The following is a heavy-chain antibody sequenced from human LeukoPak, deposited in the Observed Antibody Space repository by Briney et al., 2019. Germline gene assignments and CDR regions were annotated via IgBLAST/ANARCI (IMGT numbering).Heavy chain of an antibody. CDR2: ISYDGSNK. Sequence: GGSLRLSCAASGFTFSSYAMHWVRQAPGKGLEWVAVISYDGSNKYYADSVKGRFTISRDNSKNTLYLQMNSLRAEDTAVYYCARGGIQVSGIDEFDYWGQGTLVTVSS. V-gene: IGHV3-30*04. D-gene: IGHD6-19*01. CDR1: GFTFSSYA. CDR3: ARGGIQVSGIDEFDY. J-gene: IGHJ4*02.